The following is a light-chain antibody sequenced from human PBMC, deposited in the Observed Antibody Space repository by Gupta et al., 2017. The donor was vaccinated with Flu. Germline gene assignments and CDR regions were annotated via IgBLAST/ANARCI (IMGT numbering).Light chain of an antibody. J-gene: IGKJ3*01. Sequence: DIQMTQSPSSLSASVGDRVTITCRASQSISSYLNWYQQKPGKAPKLLIYAASSLQSGVPSRFSGSGSGTDFTLTISSRQPEDFATYYCQQSDSNLLLTFGPGTKVDIK. CDR2: AAS. CDR1: QSISSY. V-gene: IGKV1-39*01. CDR3: QQSDSNLLLT.